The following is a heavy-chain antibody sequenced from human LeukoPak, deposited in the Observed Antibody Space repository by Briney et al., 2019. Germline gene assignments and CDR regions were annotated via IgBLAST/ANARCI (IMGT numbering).Heavy chain of an antibody. CDR3: ARVLDYYGSGTRDFDY. V-gene: IGHV4-38-2*02. CDR2: MYHSGST. D-gene: IGHD3-10*01. J-gene: IGHJ4*02. CDR1: GYSIRTGYY. Sequence: SETLSLTCTVSGYSIRTGYYWGWIRKPPGKGLEWIGSMYHSGSTYYNPSLKSRVTMSADTSKNQFSLKLNSVTAADTAVYYCARVLDYYGSGTRDFDYWGQGILVTVSS.